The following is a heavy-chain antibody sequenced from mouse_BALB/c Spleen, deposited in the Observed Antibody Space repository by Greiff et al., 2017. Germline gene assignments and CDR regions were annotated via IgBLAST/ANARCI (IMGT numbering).Heavy chain of an antibody. Sequence: VQLQQSGADLVKPGASVKLSCKASGYTFTSYYMYWVKQRPGQGLEWIGEINPSNGGTNSNEKFKSKATLTVDKSSSTAYMQLSSLTSEDSAVYYCTTYYGYDGFDYWGQGTTLTVSS. V-gene: IGHV1S16*01. CDR3: TTYYGYDGFDY. D-gene: IGHD2-14*01. CDR1: GYTFTSYY. J-gene: IGHJ2*01. CDR2: INPSNGGT.